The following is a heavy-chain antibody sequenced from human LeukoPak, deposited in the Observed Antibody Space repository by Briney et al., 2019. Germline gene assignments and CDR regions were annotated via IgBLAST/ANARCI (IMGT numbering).Heavy chain of an antibody. CDR1: GFVFSTYS. CDR2: ISSSSISI. J-gene: IGHJ4*02. Sequence: GGSLRLSCAASGFVFSTYSMAWVRQAPGKGLEWLSYISSSSISIYYSDSVKGRFIISRDNAKKSVYLQMNSLRAEDTAVYYCARGGGIAAASTDGPQIRETYNFDYWGQGTLVTVSS. V-gene: IGHV3-48*04. D-gene: IGHD6-13*01. CDR3: ARGGGIAAASTDGPQIRETYNFDY.